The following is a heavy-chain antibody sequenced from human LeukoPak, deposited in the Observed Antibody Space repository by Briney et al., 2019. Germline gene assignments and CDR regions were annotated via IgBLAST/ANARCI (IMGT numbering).Heavy chain of an antibody. J-gene: IGHJ2*01. CDR1: VGSTSSSSYY. CDR3: SGRVGHVPAASSYWYFDL. D-gene: IGHD2-2*01. Sequence: SETLSLICTVSVGSTSSSSYYWGWIRQPPGKGLEWFGRIYYSGSTYYNPSLKSPVTISVDTSKNQFSLKLSSVTAADTAVYYCSGRVGHVPAASSYWYFDLWGRGTLVTVSS. V-gene: IGHV4-39*01. CDR2: IYYSGST.